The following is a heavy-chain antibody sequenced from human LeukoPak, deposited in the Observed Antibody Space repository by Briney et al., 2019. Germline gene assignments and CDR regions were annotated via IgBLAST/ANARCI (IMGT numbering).Heavy chain of an antibody. Sequence: AXVKXSXXAXGYTFTRYYMHWVRQAPGQGLEWMGIVNPSGGSTTDAQKFQGRLTMTRDMSTRTVYMELSSLRSEDTAVYYCAXXXXXAAGRRAGMMGDWGQGTLVTVSS. CDR1: GYTFTRYY. J-gene: IGHJ4*02. CDR3: AXXXXXAAGRRAGMMGD. V-gene: IGHV1-46*01. D-gene: IGHD6-13*01. CDR2: VNPSGGST.